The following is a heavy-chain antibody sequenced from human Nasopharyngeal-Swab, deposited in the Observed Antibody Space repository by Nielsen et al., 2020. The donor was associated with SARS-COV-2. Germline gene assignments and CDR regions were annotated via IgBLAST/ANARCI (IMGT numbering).Heavy chain of an antibody. V-gene: IGHV3-23*01. CDR3: AADYDILTGYYVTT. CDR2: ISGSGGST. Sequence: GESLKISCAASGFTFSSYAMSWVRQAPGKGLEWVSAISGSGGSTYYADSVKGRLTISRDNSKNTLYLQMNSLRAEDTAVYYCAADYDILTGYYVTTWGQGTLVTVSS. CDR1: GFTFSSYA. J-gene: IGHJ5*02. D-gene: IGHD3-9*01.